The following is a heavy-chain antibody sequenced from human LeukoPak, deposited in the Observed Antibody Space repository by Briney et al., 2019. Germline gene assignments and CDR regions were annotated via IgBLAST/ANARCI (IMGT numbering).Heavy chain of an antibody. J-gene: IGHJ4*02. CDR1: GGTFSSYA. CDR3: ARAGIPAAGTLDY. CDR2: IIPIFGTT. Sequence: SVKVSCKASGGTFSSYAISWVRQAPGQGLEWMGGIIPIFGTTNYAQRFQGRVTITADESTSTAYMELSSLRSEDTAVCYCARAGIPAAGTLDYWGQGTLVTVSS. D-gene: IGHD6-13*01. V-gene: IGHV1-69*13.